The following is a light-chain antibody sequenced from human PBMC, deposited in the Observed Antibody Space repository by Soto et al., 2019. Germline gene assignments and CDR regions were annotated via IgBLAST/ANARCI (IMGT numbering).Light chain of an antibody. J-gene: IGKJ1*01. V-gene: IGKV3-20*01. CDR3: QQYAASPRT. CDR1: QSVSNNY. Sequence: EIVLTQSPGTLSLSPRERATLSCRASQSVSNNYLAWYQHRPGQAPRLLMYGASTRAPGIPGRFSGSGSGTDFTLTISRLEPEDFAVYYCQQYAASPRTFGQGTQVEV. CDR2: GAS.